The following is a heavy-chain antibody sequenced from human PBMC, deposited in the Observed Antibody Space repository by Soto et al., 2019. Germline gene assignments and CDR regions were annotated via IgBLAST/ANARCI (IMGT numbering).Heavy chain of an antibody. J-gene: IGHJ6*02. CDR2: IYYSGST. CDR1: GGSISSSSYY. CDR3: ATQGYYDFWSGYNGYGMDV. D-gene: IGHD3-3*01. V-gene: IGHV4-39*01. Sequence: PSETLSLTCTVSGGSISSSSYYWGWIRQPPGKGLEWIGSIYYSGSTYYNPSLKSRVTISVDTSKNQFSLKLSSVTAADTAVYYCATQGYYDFWSGYNGYGMDVWGQGTTVTVS.